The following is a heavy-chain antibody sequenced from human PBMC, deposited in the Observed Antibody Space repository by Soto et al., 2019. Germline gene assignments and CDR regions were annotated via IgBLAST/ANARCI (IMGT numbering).Heavy chain of an antibody. Sequence: PSETLSLTCTVSGGSISSYYWSWIRQPPGKGLEWIGYIYYSGSTNYNPSLKSRVTISVDTSKNQFSLKLSSVTAADTAVYYCAKAELPLGAFDIWGQGTMVTVSS. D-gene: IGHD1-1*01. CDR2: IYYSGST. CDR1: GGSISSYY. V-gene: IGHV4-59*08. J-gene: IGHJ3*02. CDR3: AKAELPLGAFDI.